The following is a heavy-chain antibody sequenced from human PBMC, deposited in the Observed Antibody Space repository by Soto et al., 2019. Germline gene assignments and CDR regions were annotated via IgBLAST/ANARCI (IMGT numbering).Heavy chain of an antibody. D-gene: IGHD2-21*02. V-gene: IGHV3-7*01. CDR1: GITLSRDW. CDR2: IKPDGSGE. Sequence: EVQLVESGGGLVQPGGSLRLSCTASGITLSRDWMTWVRQAPGKGLEWVASIKPDGSGEYYLDSVKGRFTISRDNTKNSLYFQANSLRAEDTAMYFCAKLLNGVTALDYWGQGTLVTVSS. CDR3: AKLLNGVTALDY. J-gene: IGHJ4*02.